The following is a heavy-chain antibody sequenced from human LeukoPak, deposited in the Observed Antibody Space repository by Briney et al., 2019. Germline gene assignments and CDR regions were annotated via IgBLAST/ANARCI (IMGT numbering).Heavy chain of an antibody. J-gene: IGHJ6*04. CDR3: ARRRGRSQGPYGMDV. CDR1: GFTFSSYS. CDR2: ISSSSSYI. Sequence: GGSLRLSCAASGFTFSSYSMNWVRRAPGKGLEWVSSISSSSSYIYYADSVKGRFTISRDNAKNSLYLQMNSLRAEDTAVYYCARRRGRSQGPYGMDVWGKGTTVTVSS. V-gene: IGHV3-21*01.